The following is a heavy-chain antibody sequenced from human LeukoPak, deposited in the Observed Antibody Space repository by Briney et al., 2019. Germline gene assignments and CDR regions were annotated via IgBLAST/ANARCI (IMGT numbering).Heavy chain of an antibody. V-gene: IGHV3-23*01. CDR2: ISGGGGST. D-gene: IGHD1-26*01. CDR1: GFTFSSYA. Sequence: GGSLRLSCAASGFTFSSYAMTWVRQAPGKGLEWVSTISGGGGSTYYADSVKGRFTISRDNSKNTLYLQVNSLRAEDTAVYYCAKGGKWDVTPFDYWGQGTLVTVSS. CDR3: AKGGKWDVTPFDY. J-gene: IGHJ4*02.